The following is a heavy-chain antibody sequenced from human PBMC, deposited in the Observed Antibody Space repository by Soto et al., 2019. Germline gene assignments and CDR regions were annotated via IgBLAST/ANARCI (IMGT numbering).Heavy chain of an antibody. Sequence: QVQLVESGGGVVQPGRSLRLTCAASGFSFSSYAMHWVRQAPGKGLEWVAVILYDGSNKYYADFVKGRFTISRDNSKNTLYLQMNSLRAEDTAVYFCARETDGMDVWGQGTTVTVSS. CDR1: GFSFSSYA. V-gene: IGHV3-30-3*01. CDR3: ARETDGMDV. CDR2: ILYDGSNK. J-gene: IGHJ6*02.